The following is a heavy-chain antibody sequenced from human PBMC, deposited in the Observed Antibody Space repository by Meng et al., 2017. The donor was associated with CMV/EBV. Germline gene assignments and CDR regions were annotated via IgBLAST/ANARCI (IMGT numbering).Heavy chain of an antibody. D-gene: IGHD5-18*01. CDR1: DFTFSSYA. J-gene: IGHJ5*02. CDR3: AKDSGTAMAWFDP. CDR2: ISGSGGST. Sequence: ASDFTFSSYALGWGRQAPGKGLELVSAISGSGGSTYYADSVKGRFTISRDNSKNTLYLQMNSLRAEDTAVYYCAKDSGTAMAWFDPWGQGTLVTVSS. V-gene: IGHV3-23*01.